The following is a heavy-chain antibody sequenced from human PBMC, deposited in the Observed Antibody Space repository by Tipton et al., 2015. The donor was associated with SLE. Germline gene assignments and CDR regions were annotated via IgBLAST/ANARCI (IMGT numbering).Heavy chain of an antibody. CDR2: IYYSGST. CDR3: ARFYDSSGYYQGWFDP. D-gene: IGHD3-22*01. Sequence: LRLSCAASGFTFSSYSMNWVRQAPGKGLEWIGDIYYSGSTYYNPTLKSRVTISVDTSKNQFSLKLSSVTAADTAVYYCARFYDSSGYYQGWFDPWGQGTLVTVSS. CDR1: GFTFSSYS. V-gene: IGHV4-59*01. J-gene: IGHJ5*02.